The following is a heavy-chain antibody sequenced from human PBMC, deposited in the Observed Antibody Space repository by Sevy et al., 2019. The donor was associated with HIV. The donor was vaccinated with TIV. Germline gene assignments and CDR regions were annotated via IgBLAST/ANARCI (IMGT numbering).Heavy chain of an antibody. Sequence: GGSLRLSCAASGFTFSSYAMSWVRQAPDKGLAWVAVISFDGGNTYYSDAVEGRFTISRDNSKNTVFLQMNSLSPDDTALYYCARGPYNSGLRFDFWGQGTLVTVSS. CDR2: ISFDGGNT. J-gene: IGHJ4*02. CDR3: ARGPYNSGLRFDF. V-gene: IGHV3-30-3*01. D-gene: IGHD5-12*01. CDR1: GFTFSSYA.